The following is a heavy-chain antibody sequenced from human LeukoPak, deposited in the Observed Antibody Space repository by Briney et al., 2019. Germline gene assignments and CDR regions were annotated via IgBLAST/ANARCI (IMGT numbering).Heavy chain of an antibody. D-gene: IGHD6-19*01. CDR2: INWNGGST. CDR1: GFTFDDYG. J-gene: IGHJ3*02. CDR3: ARADSRGWYSNAFDI. V-gene: IGHV3-20*04. Sequence: GGSLRLSCAASGFTFDDYGMSWVRQAPGKGLEWVSGINWNGGSTGYADSVKGRFTISRDNAKNSLYLQMNSLRAEDTALYYCARADSRGWYSNAFDIWGQGTMVTVYS.